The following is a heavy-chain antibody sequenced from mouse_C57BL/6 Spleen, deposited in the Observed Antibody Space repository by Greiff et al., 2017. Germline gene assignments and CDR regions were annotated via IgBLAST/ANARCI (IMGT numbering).Heavy chain of an antibody. Sequence: DVKLVESGGGLVKPGGSLKLSCAASGFTFSDYGMHWVRQAPEKGLEWVAYISSGSSTIYYADTVKGRFTISRDNAKNTLFLQMTSLRCEDTAMYYCARGRYYYGSSYDAMDYWGQGTSVTVSS. CDR1: GFTFSDYG. D-gene: IGHD1-1*01. V-gene: IGHV5-17*01. CDR2: ISSGSSTI. J-gene: IGHJ4*01. CDR3: ARGRYYYGSSYDAMDY.